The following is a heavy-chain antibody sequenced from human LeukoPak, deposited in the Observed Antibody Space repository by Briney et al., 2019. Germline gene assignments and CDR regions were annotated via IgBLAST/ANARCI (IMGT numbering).Heavy chain of an antibody. CDR3: ARDKGAGELEPTFDY. CDR1: GFTFSYYG. J-gene: IGHJ4*02. CDR2: ISYDGSNK. D-gene: IGHD1-1*01. V-gene: IGHV3-30*19. Sequence: GGSLRLSCAASGFTFSYYGMHWVRQAPGKGLEWVAVISYDGSNKYYADSVKGRFTISRDNSKNTLYLQMNSLRAEDTAVYYCARDKGAGELEPTFDYWGQGTLVTVSS.